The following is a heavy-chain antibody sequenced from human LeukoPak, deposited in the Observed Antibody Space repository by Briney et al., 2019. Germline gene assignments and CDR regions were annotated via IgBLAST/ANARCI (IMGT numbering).Heavy chain of an antibody. V-gene: IGHV7-4-1*02. D-gene: IGHD4-11*01. J-gene: IGHJ4*02. CDR1: GGTFSSYA. CDR3: ARERAAQDYSNMFDY. Sequence: ASVKVSCKASGGTFSSYAISWVRQAPGQGLQWMGWINTNTANPTYAQDFTGRFVFSLDTSVSTAYLQISSLKAEDTAVYYCARERAAQDYSNMFDYWGQGTLVTVSS. CDR2: INTNTANP.